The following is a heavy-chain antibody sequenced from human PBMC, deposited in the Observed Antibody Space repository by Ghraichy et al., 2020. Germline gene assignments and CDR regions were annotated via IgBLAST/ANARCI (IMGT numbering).Heavy chain of an antibody. CDR1: GGSVSSGSYY. Sequence: SETLSLTCTVSGGSVSSGSYYWTWIRQPPGKGLEWIGYIYYSGSTNYNPSLKSRVTISVDTSKNQFSLKLSSVTAADTAVYYCARASGYCSAGTCYSFDPWGQGTLVTVSS. CDR2: IYYSGST. CDR3: ARASGYCSAGTCYSFDP. D-gene: IGHD2-15*01. V-gene: IGHV4-61*01. J-gene: IGHJ5*02.